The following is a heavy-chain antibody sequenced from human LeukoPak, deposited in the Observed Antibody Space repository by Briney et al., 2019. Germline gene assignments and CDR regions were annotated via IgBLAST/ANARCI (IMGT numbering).Heavy chain of an antibody. CDR2: INPNSGGT. CDR3: ARVKHYYDSSGYEGNDY. CDR1: GYTFTGYY. D-gene: IGHD3-22*01. Sequence: ASVKVSCKASGYTFTGYYMHWVRQAPGQGLEWMGWINPNSGGTNYAQKFQGRVTMTRDTSISTAYMELSRLRSDDTAVYYCARVKHYYDSSGYEGNDYWGQGTLVTVSS. J-gene: IGHJ4*02. V-gene: IGHV1-2*02.